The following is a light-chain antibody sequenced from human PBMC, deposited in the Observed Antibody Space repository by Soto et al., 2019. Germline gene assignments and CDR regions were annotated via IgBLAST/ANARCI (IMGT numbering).Light chain of an antibody. CDR3: AAWDDSLNGFYV. CDR1: SSSIGSNT. V-gene: IGLV1-44*01. J-gene: IGLJ1*01. Sequence: QSVLTQPPSASGAPGQRVTISCSGSSSSIGSNTVNWYQQLPGTAPKLLIYSNNQRPSGVPARFSGSTSGTSASPAISGPQSEDDADYYCAAWDDSLNGFYVFGTGTKVTVL. CDR2: SNN.